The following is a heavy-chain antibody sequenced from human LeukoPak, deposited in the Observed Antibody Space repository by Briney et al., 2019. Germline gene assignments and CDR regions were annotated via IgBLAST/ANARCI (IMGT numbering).Heavy chain of an antibody. CDR1: GGSFSGYY. V-gene: IGHV4-34*01. D-gene: IGHD2-2*01. Sequence: SETLSLTCAVYGGSFSGYYWSWIRQPPGKGLEWIGEINHSGSTNYNPSLKSRVTISVDTSKNQFSLKLSSVTAADTAVYYCARDEDIVVVPAARFDPWGQGTLVTVSS. CDR2: INHSGST. CDR3: ARDEDIVVVPAARFDP. J-gene: IGHJ5*02.